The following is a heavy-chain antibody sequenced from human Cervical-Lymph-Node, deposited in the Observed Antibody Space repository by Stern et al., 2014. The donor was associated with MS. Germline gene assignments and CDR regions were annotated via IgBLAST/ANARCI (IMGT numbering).Heavy chain of an antibody. V-gene: IGHV4-31*01. Sequence: QVQLQESGPGLVKPSQTLSLSCTVSGGSISSVGYHWNWIRQHPEKGLEWIGSIYYTGSTYYNPSLKSLAVISVDSSKNQFSLNLTSVTAVDTAVYYCARSSITIFRVVTAFDIWGQGTMVSVSS. CDR2: IYYTGST. CDR3: ARSSITIFRVVTAFDI. J-gene: IGHJ3*02. D-gene: IGHD3-3*01. CDR1: GGSISSVGYH.